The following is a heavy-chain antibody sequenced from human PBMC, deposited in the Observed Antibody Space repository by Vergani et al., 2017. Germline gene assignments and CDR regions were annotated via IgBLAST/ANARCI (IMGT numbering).Heavy chain of an antibody. CDR2: ISSSSSYI. CDR1: GFTFSSYS. D-gene: IGHD5-12*01. J-gene: IGHJ5*02. CDR3: ARDYSASEYSGYDLNWFDP. V-gene: IGHV3-21*01. Sequence: EVQLVESGGGLVKPGGSLRLSCAASGFTFSSYSMNWVRQAPGKGLEWVSSISSSSSYIYYADSVKGRFTISRDNAKNSLYLQMNSLRAEDTAVYYCARDYSASEYSGYDLNWFDPWGQGTLVTVSS.